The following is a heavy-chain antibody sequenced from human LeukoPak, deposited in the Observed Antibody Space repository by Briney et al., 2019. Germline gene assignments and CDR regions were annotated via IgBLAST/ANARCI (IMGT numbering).Heavy chain of an antibody. CDR1: GFTLSTSW. D-gene: IGHD5-18*01. CDR2: IDTDGSRT. J-gene: IGHJ6*03. Sequence: PGGSLRLSCAASGFTLSTSWMHWVRQAPGKGLVWVSRIDTDGSRTSYADSVKGRFIISRDNAKNTLYLQMNSLRAEDTAVYYRARSVMSYSYVDDYYYMDVWGKGTTVTVSS. V-gene: IGHV3-74*01. CDR3: ARSVMSYSYVDDYYYMDV.